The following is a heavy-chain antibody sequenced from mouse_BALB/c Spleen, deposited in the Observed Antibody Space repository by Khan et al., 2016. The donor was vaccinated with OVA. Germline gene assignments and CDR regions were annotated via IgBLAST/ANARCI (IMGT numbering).Heavy chain of an antibody. CDR1: GFTFSDYA. Sequence: EVELVESGGGLVKPGGSLKLSCAASGFTFSDYAMSWVRQTPEKRLEWVATVSTGGTYTYFPDSVKGRFTIYRDNAKNTLYLQMNRLSAEDSAMHYDARPPFTTAWYFDVWGAGTTVTVSS. D-gene: IGHD1-2*01. CDR3: ARPPFTTAWYFDV. J-gene: IGHJ1*01. V-gene: IGHV5-9-3*01. CDR2: VSTGGTYT.